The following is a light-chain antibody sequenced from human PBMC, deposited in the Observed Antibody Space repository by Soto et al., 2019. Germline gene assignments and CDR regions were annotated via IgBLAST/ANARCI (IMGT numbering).Light chain of an antibody. CDR3: QQYNDYST. J-gene: IGKJ1*01. CDR1: ESISRW. Sequence: DIQMTQTASTLSASVVDRFTITCRASESISRWLAWFQQKPGKAPNLLIYDASILQSGVPSRFSGSGSGTDFTLTISSLQPEDFVTYYCQQYNDYSTFGQGTKVDIK. CDR2: DAS. V-gene: IGKV1-5*01.